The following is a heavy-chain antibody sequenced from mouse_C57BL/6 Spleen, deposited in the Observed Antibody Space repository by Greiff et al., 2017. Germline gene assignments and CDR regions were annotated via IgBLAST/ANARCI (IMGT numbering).Heavy chain of an antibody. CDR2: IYPGDGDT. Sequence: QVQLQQSGAELVKPGASVKISCKASGYAFSSYWMNWVKQRPGKGLEWIGQIYPGDGDTNYNGKFKGKATLTADKSSSTAYMQLSSLTSEDSAFYFCARSEMVTTPFAYWGQGTLVTVSA. CDR1: GYAFSSYW. V-gene: IGHV1-80*01. D-gene: IGHD2-2*01. J-gene: IGHJ3*01. CDR3: ARSEMVTTPFAY.